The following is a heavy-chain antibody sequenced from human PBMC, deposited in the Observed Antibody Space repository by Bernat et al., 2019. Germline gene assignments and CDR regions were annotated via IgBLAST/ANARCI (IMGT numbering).Heavy chain of an antibody. CDR2: ISNGGRST. CDR1: GFTFNSYA. Sequence: EVQLLESGGDLVQPGGSLRLSCAASGFTFNSYAMGWVRQVPGKGLEWVSAISNGGRSTYYADSVKGRFTISRDNSKNTLYLQMNSLRAEDTAVYYCARDGIAVADYWGQGTLVTVSS. D-gene: IGHD6-19*01. CDR3: ARDGIAVADY. J-gene: IGHJ4*02. V-gene: IGHV3-23*01.